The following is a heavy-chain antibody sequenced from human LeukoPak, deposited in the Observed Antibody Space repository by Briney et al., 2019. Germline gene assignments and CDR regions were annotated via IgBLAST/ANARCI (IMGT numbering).Heavy chain of an antibody. D-gene: IGHD5-24*01. CDR3: ARGPRRDGYNGAY. CDR2: IIPIFGTA. V-gene: IGHV1-69*13. CDR1: GYTFTDYN. Sequence: ASVKVSCKASGYTFTDYNLHWVRQAPGEGVEWMGGIIPIFGTANYAQKFQGRVTITADESTSTAYMELSSLRSEDTAVYYCARGPRRDGYNGAYWGQGTLVTVSS. J-gene: IGHJ4*02.